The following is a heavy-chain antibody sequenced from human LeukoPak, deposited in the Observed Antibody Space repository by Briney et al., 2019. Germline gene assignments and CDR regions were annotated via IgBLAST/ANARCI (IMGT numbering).Heavy chain of an antibody. J-gene: IGHJ6*03. Sequence: GWSLRLSCAASGFTVSSNYMSWVRQAPGKGLEGVSVIYSGGSTYYADSVTGRFTISRNNSKNTLYLQVNSLRAEDTAGCYCARDGAGYSSGWYLYIDVWGKGTTDSVSS. V-gene: IGHV3-53*01. D-gene: IGHD6-19*01. CDR2: IYSGGST. CDR1: GFTVSSNY. CDR3: ARDGAGYSSGWYLYIDV.